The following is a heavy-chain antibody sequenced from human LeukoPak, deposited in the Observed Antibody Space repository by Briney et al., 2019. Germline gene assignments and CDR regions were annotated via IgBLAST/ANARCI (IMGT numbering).Heavy chain of an antibody. CDR3: ARRAFGGVIAANWFDP. J-gene: IGHJ5*02. CDR1: DGSITSYF. Sequence: PSETLSLTCTVSDGSITSYFLTWVRQSAGKGLEFIGRLRPTDGYTNYNPSLRSRVSMSLDTSKKQLSLELTSVTAADTAVYYCARRAFGGVIAANWFDPWGQGTLVTVSS. D-gene: IGHD3-16*02. V-gene: IGHV4-4*07. CDR2: LRPTDGYT.